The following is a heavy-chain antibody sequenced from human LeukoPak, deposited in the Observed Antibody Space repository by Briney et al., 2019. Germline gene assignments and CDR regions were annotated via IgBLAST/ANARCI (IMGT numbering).Heavy chain of an antibody. CDR2: INPNSGGT. V-gene: IGHV1-2*02. CDR3: AREGGRNLGEYWFDP. Sequence: ASVKVSCKASGFTFTAYDIHWVRQAPGQGLEWMGKINPNSGGTEYTHNFHGRVSTTRDTSISTVYMELARLTSDDTAVYYWAREGGRNLGEYWFDPWGQGTLVTVAS. D-gene: IGHD3-16*01. J-gene: IGHJ5*02. CDR1: GFTFTAYD.